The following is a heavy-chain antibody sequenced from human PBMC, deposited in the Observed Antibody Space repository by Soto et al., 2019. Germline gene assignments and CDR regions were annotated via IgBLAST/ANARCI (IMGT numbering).Heavy chain of an antibody. J-gene: IGHJ4*02. CDR2: INTDGSGT. D-gene: IGHD6-6*01. CDR1: GFTFSRDW. Sequence: GGSLRLSCAASGFTFSRDWMHWVLQASGKGLVWVSRINTDGSGTSYADSVKGRFTISRDNAKNTLYLQMNSLRAEDTAMYYCTRVRPGPQHYFVYWGQASMVSVSS. V-gene: IGHV3-74*01. CDR3: TRVRPGPQHYFVY.